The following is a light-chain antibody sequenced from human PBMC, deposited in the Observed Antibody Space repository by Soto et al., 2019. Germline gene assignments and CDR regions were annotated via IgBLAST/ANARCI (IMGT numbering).Light chain of an antibody. J-gene: IGLJ1*01. CDR1: SANIGGNS. Sequence: QSVLTQPPSVSAAPGQKVTISCSGSSANIGGNSVSWYQQLPGTAPTLIIYDDNKRPSGIPDRFSGSESGTSATLGITGFQTGDEADYYCGSWDSSLSAYVFGTGPKVTVL. CDR2: DDN. CDR3: GSWDSSLSAYV. V-gene: IGLV1-51*01.